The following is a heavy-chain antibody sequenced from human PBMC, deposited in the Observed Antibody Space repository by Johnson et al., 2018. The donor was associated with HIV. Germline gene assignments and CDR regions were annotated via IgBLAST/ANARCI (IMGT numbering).Heavy chain of an antibody. D-gene: IGHD6-19*01. CDR1: GFTFSSYW. V-gene: IGHV3-30*12. Sequence: QVQLLESGGGLVQPGGSLRLSCAASGFTFSSYWMSWVRQAPGKGLEWVAVISYDGSNTYYADSVKGRFTISRDNSKSTLFLQMNSLRAEDTAVYYCARAIAVAEGDAFDIWGQGTMVTVSS. CDR3: ARAIAVAEGDAFDI. CDR2: ISYDGSNT. J-gene: IGHJ3*02.